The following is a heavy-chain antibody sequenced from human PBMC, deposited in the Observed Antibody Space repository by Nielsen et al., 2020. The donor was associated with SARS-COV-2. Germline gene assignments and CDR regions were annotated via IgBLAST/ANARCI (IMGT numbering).Heavy chain of an antibody. Sequence: GESLKISCAASGFTFSSYWMSWVRQAPGKGLEWVSAIYSGGNTTYYGDSVKGRFIISRDNSKNTLYLQMNSLRAEDTALYYCARESSSWPYWYLDLWGCGTLVTVSS. CDR2: IYSGGNTT. CDR3: ARESSSWPYWYLDL. D-gene: IGHD6-13*01. J-gene: IGHJ2*01. CDR1: GFTFSSYW. V-gene: IGHV3-23*03.